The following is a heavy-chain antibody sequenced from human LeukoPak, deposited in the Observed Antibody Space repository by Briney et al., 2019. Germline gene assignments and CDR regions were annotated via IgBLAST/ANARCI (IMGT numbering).Heavy chain of an antibody. J-gene: IGHJ6*02. D-gene: IGHD2-15*01. CDR3: ARTCSGGSCYLYSYYGMDV. CDR1: GFTVSTNY. V-gene: IGHV3-66*01. CDR2: IHSSGST. Sequence: QPGGSLRLSCAASGFTVSTNYMTWVRQTPGKGLEWVSLIHSSGSTTQADSVKGRFTISRDNSKNTVYLQMNGLRAEDTAVYYCARTCSGGSCYLYSYYGMDVWGQGTTVTVSS.